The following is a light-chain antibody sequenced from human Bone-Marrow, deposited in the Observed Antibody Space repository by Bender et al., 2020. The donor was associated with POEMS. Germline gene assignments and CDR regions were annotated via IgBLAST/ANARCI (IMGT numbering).Light chain of an antibody. Sequence: NFMLTQPHSVSESPGKTVTISCTRSSGSIASYYVQWYQQRPASSPTTVIYEDHQRPSGVPDRFSGSIDSSSNSASLTISGLETEDEADYYCQSYDSTNQVFGGGTKLTVL. CDR2: EDH. J-gene: IGLJ3*02. V-gene: IGLV6-57*01. CDR1: SGSIASYY. CDR3: QSYDSTNQV.